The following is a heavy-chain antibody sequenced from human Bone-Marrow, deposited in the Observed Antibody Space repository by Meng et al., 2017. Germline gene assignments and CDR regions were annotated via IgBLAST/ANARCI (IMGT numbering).Heavy chain of an antibody. CDR2: INPNSGGT. CDR1: GYTFTGYY. CDR3: ARDAANIIFHDYYYNGMDV. Sequence: ASVKVSCKASGYTFTGYYMHWVRQAPGQGREWMGRINPNSGGTNYAQKFQGRVTMTRDTSISTAYMELSRLRSDDTAVYYCARDAANIIFHDYYYNGMDVWGQGTTVTVSS. D-gene: IGHD1/OR15-1a*01. V-gene: IGHV1-2*06. J-gene: IGHJ6*02.